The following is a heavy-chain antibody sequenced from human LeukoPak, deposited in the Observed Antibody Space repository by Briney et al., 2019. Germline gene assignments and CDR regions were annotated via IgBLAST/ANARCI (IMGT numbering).Heavy chain of an antibody. Sequence: PGGSLRLSCETSGFTFNTYFMNWVRQAPGKGLEWVAYISSSSSYIYYADSVKGRFTISRDNAKNSLYLQMNNLRAEDTAVYYCARDSYYDSSDYYPCFDYWGQGTLVTVSS. CDR2: ISSSSSYI. CDR1: GFTFNTYF. CDR3: ARDSYYDSSDYYPCFDY. D-gene: IGHD3-22*01. J-gene: IGHJ4*02. V-gene: IGHV3-21*01.